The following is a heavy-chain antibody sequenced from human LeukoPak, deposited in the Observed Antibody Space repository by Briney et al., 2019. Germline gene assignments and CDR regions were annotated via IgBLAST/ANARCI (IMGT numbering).Heavy chain of an antibody. CDR2: VNPNSGNT. V-gene: IGHV1-8*03. Sequence: GASVKVSCKASGYTFTSYDINWVRQATGQGLEWMGWVNPNSGNTGYAQKFQGRVTITRNPSISTAYMELSSLRSEDTAVYYCARGGGCSYGYPEPNYFDYWGQGTLVTVSS. D-gene: IGHD5-18*01. CDR3: ARGGGCSYGYPEPNYFDY. CDR1: GYTFTSYD. J-gene: IGHJ4*02.